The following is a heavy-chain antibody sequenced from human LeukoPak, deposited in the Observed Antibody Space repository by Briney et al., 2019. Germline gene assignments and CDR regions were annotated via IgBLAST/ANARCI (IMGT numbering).Heavy chain of an antibody. V-gene: IGHV4-39*01. CDR1: GGSISSSSYY. D-gene: IGHD3-10*01. J-gene: IGHJ4*02. CDR2: IYYSGST. Sequence: SETLSLTCTVSGGSISSSSYYWGWIRQPPGKGLEWIGSIYYSGSTYYNPSLKSRVTISADTSMNQFSLKLISLTAADTAVYYCAGLGGWFGGLSGYWGQGTLVTVSS. CDR3: AGLGGWFGGLSGY.